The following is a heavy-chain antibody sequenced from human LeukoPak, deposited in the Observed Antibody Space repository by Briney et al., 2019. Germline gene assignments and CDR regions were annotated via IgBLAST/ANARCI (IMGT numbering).Heavy chain of an antibody. CDR1: GGPFSGYY. Sequence: PSETLSLTCAVYGGPFSGYYWNWIRQPPGKGLEWIGEINDSRSTNYNPSLKSRVTISVDTSKNQFSLKLSSVTAADTAVYYCARGAAAGSPLGYWGQGTLVTVSS. J-gene: IGHJ4*02. CDR2: INDSRST. V-gene: IGHV4-34*01. CDR3: ARGAAAGSPLGY. D-gene: IGHD6-13*01.